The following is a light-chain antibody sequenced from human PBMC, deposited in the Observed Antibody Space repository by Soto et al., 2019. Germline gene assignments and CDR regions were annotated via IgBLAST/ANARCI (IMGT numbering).Light chain of an antibody. CDR3: QQYVSSSWT. J-gene: IGKJ1*01. CDR1: QSISSSY. V-gene: IGKV3-20*01. Sequence: EIVLTQSRGTLSLSPGERATLSCRASQSISSSYLAWYQQKPGQAPRPLIYGASSRATGIPDRFSGSGSGTDFTLTISRLEPEDFAVYYCQQYVSSSWTFGQGTKVEIK. CDR2: GAS.